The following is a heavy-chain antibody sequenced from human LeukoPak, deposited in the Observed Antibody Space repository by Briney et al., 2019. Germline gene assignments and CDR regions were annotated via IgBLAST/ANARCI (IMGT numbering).Heavy chain of an antibody. D-gene: IGHD2-2*01. CDR1: GYTFTGYY. Sequence: ASVKVSCKASGYTFTGYYMHWVRQAPGQGLEWMGWINPNSGGTNYAQKFQGRVTMTRDTSISTAYMELRSLRSDDTAVYYCARVKAGDCSSTSYSVYWGQGTLVTVSS. CDR3: ARVKAGDCSSTSYSVY. CDR2: INPNSGGT. J-gene: IGHJ4*02. V-gene: IGHV1-2*02.